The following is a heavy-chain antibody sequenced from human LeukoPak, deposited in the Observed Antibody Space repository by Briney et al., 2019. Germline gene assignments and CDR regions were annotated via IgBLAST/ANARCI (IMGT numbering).Heavy chain of an antibody. V-gene: IGHV4-59*08. J-gene: IGHJ3*01. D-gene: IGHD2-21*01. CDR1: GGSLVSFH. CDR2: VYYGGST. CDR3: ARHGTPWASSGDYYWSAFDF. Sequence: SETLSLTCTVSGGSLVSFHWGWIRQPAGRGLGWIGYVYYGGSTNYNPSRTSGVTLSADTPTDQLSPKLSSVTAADTAPYYCARHGTPWASSGDYYWSAFDFWGQGAMVIVSS.